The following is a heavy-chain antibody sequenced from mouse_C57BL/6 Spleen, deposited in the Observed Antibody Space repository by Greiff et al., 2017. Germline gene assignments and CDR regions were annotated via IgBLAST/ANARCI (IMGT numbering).Heavy chain of an antibody. Sequence: QVQLQQSGPELVKPGASVKISCKASGYAFSSSWMNWVKQRPGKGLEWIGRIYPGDGDTNYNGKFKGKATLTADKSSSTAYMQLSSLTSEDSAVYFCARWPNYYGSPYWYFDVWGTGTTVTVSS. CDR3: ARWPNYYGSPYWYFDV. CDR1: GYAFSSSW. CDR2: IYPGDGDT. D-gene: IGHD1-1*01. J-gene: IGHJ1*03. V-gene: IGHV1-82*01.